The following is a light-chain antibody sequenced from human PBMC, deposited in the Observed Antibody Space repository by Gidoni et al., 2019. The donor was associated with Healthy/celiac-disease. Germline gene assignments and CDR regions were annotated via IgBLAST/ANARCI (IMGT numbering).Light chain of an antibody. V-gene: IGKV3-20*01. CDR1: QSVSSSY. CDR3: KQYGSSPLT. J-gene: IGKJ4*01. CDR2: GAS. Sequence: EIVLTQSPGTLSLSPGERATLSCRASQSVSSSYLAWYPQKPGQDPRLLIYGASSRATGIPGRISGSGSGTYFTLTISRLEHEDFAVYYCKQYGSSPLTFGGGTKVEIK.